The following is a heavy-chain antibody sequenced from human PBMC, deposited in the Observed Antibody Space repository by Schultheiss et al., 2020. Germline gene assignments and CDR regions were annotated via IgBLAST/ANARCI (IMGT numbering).Heavy chain of an antibody. CDR1: GFTFSSYW. Sequence: GGSLRLSCAASGFTFSSYWMHWVRQAPGKGLVWVSRINSDGSSTSYADSVKGRFTISRDNAKNTLYLQMNSLRAEDTAVYYCAREPLVRYSGSYHGIFDYWGQGTLVTVSS. CDR3: AREPLVRYSGSYHGIFDY. D-gene: IGHD1-26*01. CDR2: INSDGSST. V-gene: IGHV3-74*01. J-gene: IGHJ4*02.